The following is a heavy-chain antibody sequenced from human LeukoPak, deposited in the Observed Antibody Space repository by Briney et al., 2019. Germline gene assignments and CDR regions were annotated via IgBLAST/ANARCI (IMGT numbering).Heavy chain of an antibody. CDR2: TWYDGRNK. V-gene: IGHV3-33*01. CDR1: GITFNA. D-gene: IGHD5-24*01. J-gene: IGHJ4*02. CDR3: AGAMGYNLFDY. Sequence: PGTSLRLSCAASGITFNAIHWVRQAPGKGLEWVALTWYDGRNKYYADSVRGRFTISRDSSMNTLYLQMNSLRGEDTAVYYCAGAMGYNLFDYWGQGALVTVSS.